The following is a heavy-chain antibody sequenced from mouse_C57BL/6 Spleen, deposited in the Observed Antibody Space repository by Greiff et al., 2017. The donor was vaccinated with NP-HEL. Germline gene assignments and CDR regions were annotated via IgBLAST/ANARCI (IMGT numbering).Heavy chain of an antibody. Sequence: EVQRVESGGGLVQPKGSLKLSCAASGFSFNTYAMNWVRQAPGKGLEWVARIRSKSNNYATYYADSVKDRFTISRDDSESMLYLQMNNLKTEDTAMYYCVRRDPTGTFAYWGQGTLVTVSA. D-gene: IGHD4-1*02. CDR1: GFSFNTYA. CDR2: IRSKSNNYAT. J-gene: IGHJ3*01. V-gene: IGHV10-1*01. CDR3: VRRDPTGTFAY.